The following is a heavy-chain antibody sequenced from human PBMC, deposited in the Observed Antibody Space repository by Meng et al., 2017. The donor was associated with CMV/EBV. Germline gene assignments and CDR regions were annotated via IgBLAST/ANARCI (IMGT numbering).Heavy chain of an antibody. Sequence: SGPTLVKPTQTLTLTCSFSGFSLRTSGMCVSWVRQLPGKALEWLALIDWDDDKYYSTSLKTRLTISKDTSKNQVVLTMTNIDPVDTATYYCARNRGTVPPYYYYGMDVWGQGTTVTVSS. CDR1: GFSLRTSGMC. D-gene: IGHD2-2*01. V-gene: IGHV2-70*20. CDR3: ARNRGTVPPYYYYGMDV. J-gene: IGHJ6*02. CDR2: IDWDDDK.